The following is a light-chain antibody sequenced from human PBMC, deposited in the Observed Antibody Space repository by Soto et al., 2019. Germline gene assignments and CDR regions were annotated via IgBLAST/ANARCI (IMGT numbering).Light chain of an antibody. CDR1: QTILHTSDNRNY. J-gene: IGKJ3*01. V-gene: IGKV4-1*01. Sequence: DIVLTQSPDSLAVSLGERATIHCKSSQTILHTSDNRNYLAWYQQKPGQPPKLLIYWASTREFGVPDRFSGGGSGTDFTLTISTLQAEDVAVYYCQQYYTTPLTFGPGTKVDIK. CDR3: QQYYTTPLT. CDR2: WAS.